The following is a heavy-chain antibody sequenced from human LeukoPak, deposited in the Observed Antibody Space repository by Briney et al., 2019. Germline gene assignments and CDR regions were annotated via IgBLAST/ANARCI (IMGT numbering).Heavy chain of an antibody. J-gene: IGHJ6*03. CDR1: GGSISSGGYY. CDR3: ARAQDDWRSYYYYYMDV. D-gene: IGHD3-3*01. V-gene: IGHV4-31*03. Sequence: SETLSLTCTVSGGSISSGGYYWSWIRQHPGKGLEWIGYIYYSGSTYYNPSLKSRVTISVDTSKNQFSLKLSSVTAADTAVYYCARAQDDWRSYYYYYMDVWGKGTTVTVSS. CDR2: IYYSGST.